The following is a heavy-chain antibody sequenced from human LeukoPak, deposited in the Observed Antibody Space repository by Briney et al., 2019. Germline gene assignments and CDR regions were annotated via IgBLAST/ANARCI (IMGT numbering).Heavy chain of an antibody. J-gene: IGHJ4*02. D-gene: IGHD6-13*01. CDR2: MNPNSGNT. Sequence: ASVKVSCKASGYTFTSYDINWVRQATGQGLEWMGWMNPNSGNTGYAQKFQGRVTMTRNTSINTAYMELSSLRSDDTAVYYCARGLYIAAAGPRYWDQGTLVTVSS. CDR3: ARGLYIAAAGPRY. V-gene: IGHV1-8*01. CDR1: GYTFTSYD.